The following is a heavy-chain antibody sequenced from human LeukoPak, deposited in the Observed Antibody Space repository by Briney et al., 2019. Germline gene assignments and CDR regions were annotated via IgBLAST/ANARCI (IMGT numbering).Heavy chain of an antibody. J-gene: IGHJ5*02. CDR2: ISSSSSTI. CDR3: ARVPLMVYDNWFDP. V-gene: IGHV3-48*01. CDR1: GFTFSSYS. Sequence: GGSLRLSCAASGFTFSSYSMNWVRQAPGKGLEWVSYISSSSSTIYHADSVKGRFTISRDNAKNSLYLQMNSLRADDTAVYYCARVPLMVYDNWFDPWGQGTLVTVSS. D-gene: IGHD2-8*01.